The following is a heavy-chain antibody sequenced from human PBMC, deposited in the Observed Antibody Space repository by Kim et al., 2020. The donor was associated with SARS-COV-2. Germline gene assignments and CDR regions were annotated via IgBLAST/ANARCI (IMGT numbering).Heavy chain of an antibody. J-gene: IGHJ3*02. CDR2: ISSSSSYT. CDR3: ARGAAPVDAFDI. CDR1: GFTFSDYY. V-gene: IGHV3-11*05. D-gene: IGHD6-13*01. Sequence: GGSLRLSCAASGFTFSDYYMSWIRQAPGKGLEWVSYISSSSSYTNYADSVKGRFTISRDNAKNSLYLQMNSLRAEDTAVYYCARGAAPVDAFDIWGQGTMVTVSS.